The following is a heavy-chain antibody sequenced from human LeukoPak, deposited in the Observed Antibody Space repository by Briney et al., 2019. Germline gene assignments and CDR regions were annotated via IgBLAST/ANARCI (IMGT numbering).Heavy chain of an antibody. CDR3: ARQGTVATNFGY. Sequence: PSKTLSLTCTVSGDSISSYYWSWIRQPPGKGLEWIGYVYYTGGTNYNPSLKRRVTISVDTSKNQFSLKLSSVTAADTAVYYCARQGTVATNFGYWGQGTLVTVSS. J-gene: IGHJ4*02. D-gene: IGHD5-12*01. V-gene: IGHV4-59*08. CDR1: GDSISSYY. CDR2: VYYTGGT.